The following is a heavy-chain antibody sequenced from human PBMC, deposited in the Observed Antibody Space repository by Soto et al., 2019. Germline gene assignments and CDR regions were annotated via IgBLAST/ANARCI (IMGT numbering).Heavy chain of an antibody. V-gene: IGHV4-59*01. CDR1: GDSISSYY. Sequence: TSETLSLTCTVSGDSISSYYWSWSRQPPGRGLEWIGYIYISGSTNYNPSLTGRVTISVDTSKNQFSLKLTSVTAADTAVYYCARGVLRYYYYGMDVWGQGTTVTVSS. CDR2: IYISGST. CDR3: ARGVLRYYYYGMDV. J-gene: IGHJ6*02.